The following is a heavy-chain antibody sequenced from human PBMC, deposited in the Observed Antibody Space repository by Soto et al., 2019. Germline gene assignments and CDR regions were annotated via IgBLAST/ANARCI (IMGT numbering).Heavy chain of an antibody. V-gene: IGHV1-69*13. D-gene: IGHD3-10*01. CDR2: FIPIFGTA. CDR3: ARYGSGSFYAYYYYGMDV. Sequence: SVKVSCKASGGTFSSYAISWVRQAPGQGLEWMEGFIPIFGTANDAQKFQGRVTITADESTSTAYMELSSLRSEDTAVYYCARYGSGSFYAYYYYGMDVWGQGTTVTVSS. J-gene: IGHJ6*02. CDR1: GGTFSSYA.